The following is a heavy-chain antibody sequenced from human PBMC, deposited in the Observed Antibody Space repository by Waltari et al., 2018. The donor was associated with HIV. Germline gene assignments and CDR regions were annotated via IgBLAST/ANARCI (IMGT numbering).Heavy chain of an antibody. CDR1: GGSISSGGYY. D-gene: IGHD3-22*01. J-gene: IGHJ5*02. CDR2: IYYSGST. CDR3: ARDGKSSYYYDSSPNWFDP. Sequence: QVQLQESGPGLVKPSQTLSLTCTVSGGSISSGGYYWSWIRQHPGKGLEGIGFIYYSGSTYYNPSLKSRVTISVDTSKNQCSLKLSSVTAADTAVYYCARDGKSSYYYDSSPNWFDPWGQGTLVAVSS. V-gene: IGHV4-31*03.